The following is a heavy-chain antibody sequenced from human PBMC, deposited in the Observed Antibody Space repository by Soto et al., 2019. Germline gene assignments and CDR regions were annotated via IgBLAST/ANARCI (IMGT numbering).Heavy chain of an antibody. Sequence: EVQLVESGGGLVQPGGSLRLSCASSGFTFSSYSMYWVRQAPGKGLEWISYITTTGSTVYYADSVKGRFIVSRDNAQHALYLQLNGLTDEDTAVYYCTSALSGSHSPDFWGQGTLLAAAS. D-gene: IGHD2-15*01. V-gene: IGHV3-48*02. J-gene: IGHJ4*02. CDR2: ITTTGSTV. CDR3: TSALSGSHSPDF. CDR1: GFTFSSYS.